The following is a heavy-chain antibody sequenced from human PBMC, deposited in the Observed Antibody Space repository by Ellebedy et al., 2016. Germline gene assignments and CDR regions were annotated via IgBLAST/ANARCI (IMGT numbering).Heavy chain of an antibody. J-gene: IGHJ4*02. Sequence: GGSLRLSCAASGFTLSSYGMHWVRQAPGKGLEWVAVISYDGSNKYYADSVKGRFTISRDNSKNTLYLQMNSLRAEDTAVYYCGKDDSKKKYSNFGIIDFWGQGTLVTVSS. CDR3: GKDDSKKKYSNFGIIDF. CDR1: GFTLSSYG. D-gene: IGHD3-3*01. CDR2: ISYDGSNK. V-gene: IGHV3-30*18.